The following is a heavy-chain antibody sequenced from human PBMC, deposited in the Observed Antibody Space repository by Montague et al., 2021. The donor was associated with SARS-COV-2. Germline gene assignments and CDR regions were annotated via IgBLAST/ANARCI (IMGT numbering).Heavy chain of an antibody. CDR2: IYYSGSS. D-gene: IGHD1-26*01. Sequence: TLSLTCSVSGGSISSANYYWSWIRQHPGKGLEFIGYIYYSGSSLYNPSLKSRLTISVDTSENRFSLRLSSVTAADTAIYFCASQSGSYYNYFDLWGQGTLVTVSS. CDR1: GGSISSANYY. J-gene: IGHJ4*02. V-gene: IGHV4-31*03. CDR3: ASQSGSYYNYFDL.